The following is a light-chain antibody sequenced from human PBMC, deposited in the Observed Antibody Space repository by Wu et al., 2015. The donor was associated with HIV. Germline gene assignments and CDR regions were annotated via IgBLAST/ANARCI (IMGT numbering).Light chain of an antibody. CDR1: QSIGSY. CDR2: DAS. J-gene: IGKJ1*01. V-gene: IGKV3-11*01. CDR3: QQYGNSPWT. Sequence: EIVLTQSPATLSLSPGERATLSCRASQSIGSYLAWYQQKPGQAPRLLIYDASHRATGIPARFSGSGSGTDFTLSISRLEPEDCAVYYCQQYGNSPWTFGQGTKVEIK.